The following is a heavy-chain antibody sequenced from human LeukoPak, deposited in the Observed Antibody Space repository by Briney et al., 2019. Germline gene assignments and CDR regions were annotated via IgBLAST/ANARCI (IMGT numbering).Heavy chain of an antibody. CDR3: ARRGSSSWGYYFDY. V-gene: IGHV4-34*01. CDR1: GGSFSGYY. Sequence: SETLSLTCAVCGGSFSGYYWSWIRQPPGKGLEWIGEINHSGSTNYNPSLKSRVTISVDTSKNQFSLKLSSVTAADTAVDYCARRGSSSWGYYFDYWGQGTLVTGSS. D-gene: IGHD6-13*01. CDR2: INHSGST. J-gene: IGHJ4*02.